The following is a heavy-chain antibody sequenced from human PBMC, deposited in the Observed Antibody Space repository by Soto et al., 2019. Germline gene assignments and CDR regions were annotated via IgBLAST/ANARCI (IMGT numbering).Heavy chain of an antibody. CDR1: GGTFSSYA. V-gene: IGHV1-69*06. D-gene: IGHD2-2*02. Sequence: ASVKVSCKASGGTFSSYAISWVRQAPGQGLEWMGGIIPIFGTANYARKFQGRVTITADKSTSTAYMELSSLRSEDTAVYYCASGAVVPAAISGAGIGYYYYGMDVWGQGTTVTVSS. CDR3: ASGAVVPAAISGAGIGYYYYGMDV. J-gene: IGHJ6*02. CDR2: IIPIFGTA.